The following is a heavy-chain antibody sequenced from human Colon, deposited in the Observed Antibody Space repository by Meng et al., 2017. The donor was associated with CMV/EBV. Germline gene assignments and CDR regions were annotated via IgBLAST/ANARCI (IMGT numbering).Heavy chain of an antibody. CDR1: GFTFDDYG. CDR3: ARDIGGGTSSCYFDY. D-gene: IGHD1-26*01. V-gene: IGHV3-20*01. J-gene: IGHJ4*03. Sequence: GESLKISCAVSGFTFDDYGMSWVCQVPGKGLEWVCGTNWKGGSTGYADSVKGRFTISRDNAKNSVYLQMNSVRAEDTALYSCARDIGGGTSSCYFDYWGQGTLVTVSS. CDR2: TNWKGGST.